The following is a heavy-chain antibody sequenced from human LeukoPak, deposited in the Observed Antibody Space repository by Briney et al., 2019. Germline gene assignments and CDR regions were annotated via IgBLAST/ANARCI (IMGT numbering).Heavy chain of an antibody. CDR3: ARVDYYGSGPYYYYGMDV. V-gene: IGHV3-33*01. J-gene: IGHJ6*04. CDR1: GFTFSSYG. Sequence: GGSLRLSCAASGFTFSSYGMHWVRQAPGKGLEWVAVIWYDGSNKYYADSVKGRFTNSRDNSKNTLYLQMNSLRAEDTAVYYCARVDYYGSGPYYYYGMDVWGKGTTVTVSS. D-gene: IGHD3-10*01. CDR2: IWYDGSNK.